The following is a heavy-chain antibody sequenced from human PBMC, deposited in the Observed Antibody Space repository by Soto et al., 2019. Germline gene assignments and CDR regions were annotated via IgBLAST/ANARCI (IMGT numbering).Heavy chain of an antibody. CDR3: ANSDSSGYYLVPSPNY. V-gene: IGHV3-30*18. CDR2: ISYDGSNK. Sequence: GGSLRLSCAASGFTFSSYGMHWVRQAPGKGLEWVAVISYDGSNKYYADSVKGRFTISRDNSKNTLYLQMNSLRAEDTAVYYCANSDSSGYYLVPSPNYWGQGTLVTVSS. CDR1: GFTFSSYG. D-gene: IGHD3-22*01. J-gene: IGHJ4*02.